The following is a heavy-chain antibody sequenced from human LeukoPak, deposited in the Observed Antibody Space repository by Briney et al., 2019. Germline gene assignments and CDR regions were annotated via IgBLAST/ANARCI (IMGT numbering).Heavy chain of an antibody. CDR3: ARGFRGERWLQLRVHDAFDI. CDR2: INHSGST. CDR1: GVAIRSGDYY. Sequence: PSETLSLTCTVSGVAIRSGDYYWGWIRQSPGKGLEWIGEINHSGSTNYNPSLKSRVTISVDTSKNQFSLKLSSVTAADTAVYYCARGFRGERWLQLRVHDAFDIWGQGTMVTVSS. D-gene: IGHD5-24*01. V-gene: IGHV4-39*07. J-gene: IGHJ3*02.